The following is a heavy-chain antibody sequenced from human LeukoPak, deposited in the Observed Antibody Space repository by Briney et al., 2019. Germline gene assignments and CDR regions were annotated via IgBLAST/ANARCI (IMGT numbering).Heavy chain of an antibody. CDR2: ISGSGSST. J-gene: IGHJ4*02. Sequence: GGSLRLSCAASGFTFSSYAMSWVRQAPGKGREWVSTISGSGSSTYYADSVKGRFTISRDNSKNTLYLQMNSLRADDTAVYYCAKGGSIVPAARVNFWGQGTLVTVSS. V-gene: IGHV3-23*01. CDR3: AKGGSIVPAARVNF. D-gene: IGHD2-2*01. CDR1: GFTFSSYA.